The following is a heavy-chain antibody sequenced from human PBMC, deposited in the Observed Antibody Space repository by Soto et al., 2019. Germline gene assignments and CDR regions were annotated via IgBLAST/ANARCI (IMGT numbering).Heavy chain of an antibody. CDR3: ARLIVVVVGGTPGYYGMDV. J-gene: IGHJ6*02. CDR1: EYSFSNYW. V-gene: IGHV5-51*01. CDR2: IYPGDSDI. D-gene: IGHD2-15*01. Sequence: PGESLKISCKGSEYSFSNYWIGWVRQMPGKGLEWLGIIYPGDSDIRYGPSFQGQVTISADKSFSTAYLQWNSLKASDTATYYCARLIVVVVGGTPGYYGMDVWGQGTTVNVSS.